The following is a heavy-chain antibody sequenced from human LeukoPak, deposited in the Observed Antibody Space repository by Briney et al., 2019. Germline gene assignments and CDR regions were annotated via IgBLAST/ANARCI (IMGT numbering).Heavy chain of an antibody. CDR1: GGSFSGYY. D-gene: IGHD3-3*01. V-gene: IGHV4-34*01. Sequence: PSETLSLTCAVYGGSFSGYYWSWIRQPPGKGLEWIGEINHTGSTNYNPSLKSRVTISVDTSKNQFSLKLSSVTAADTAVYYCARLGTIFGVVIVHDAFDIWGQGTKVTVSS. CDR3: ARLGTIFGVVIVHDAFDI. CDR2: INHTGST. J-gene: IGHJ3*02.